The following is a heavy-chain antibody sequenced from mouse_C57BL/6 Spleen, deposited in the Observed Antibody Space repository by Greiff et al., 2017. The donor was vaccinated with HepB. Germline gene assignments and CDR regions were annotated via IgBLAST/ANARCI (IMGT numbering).Heavy chain of an antibody. V-gene: IGHV1-82*01. D-gene: IGHD2-3*01. Sequence: QVQLKQSGPELVKPGASVKISCKASGYAFSSSWMNWVKQRPGKGLEWIGRIYPGDGDTNYNGKFKGKATLTADKSSSTAYMQLSSLTSEDSAVYFCARWDGYLFDYWGQGTTLTVSS. CDR2: IYPGDGDT. CDR3: ARWDGYLFDY. J-gene: IGHJ2*01. CDR1: GYAFSSSW.